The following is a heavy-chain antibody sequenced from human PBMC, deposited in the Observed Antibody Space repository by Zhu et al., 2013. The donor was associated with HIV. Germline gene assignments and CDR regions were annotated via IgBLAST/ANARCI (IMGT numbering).Heavy chain of an antibody. Sequence: QVQLVQSGAEVRKPGASVKVSCKASGYTFTNFYVHWVRQAPGQGLEWMGIVDPSGGTTTFAQKFQGRVTLTRDTSITTAHMDLTRLTSYDTAVYYCARGGDFDFWGQGTLVTVSS. V-gene: IGHV1-46*01. CDR1: GYTFTNFY. CDR3: ARGGDFDF. CDR2: VDPSGGTT. J-gene: IGHJ4*02.